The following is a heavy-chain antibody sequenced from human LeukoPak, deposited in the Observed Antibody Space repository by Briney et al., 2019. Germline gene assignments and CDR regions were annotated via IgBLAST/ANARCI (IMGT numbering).Heavy chain of an antibody. Sequence: TGGSLRLSCAASGFTFSSYAMSWVRQAPGKGLELVSGIGGRGSPTYYADSVKGRFTISRDNDKNRLDLQMDTLRAEDTAVYYCAKSDGALPEARYHYMDVWGKGTTVTVSS. J-gene: IGHJ6*03. CDR1: GFTFSSYA. V-gene: IGHV3-23*01. CDR3: AKSDGALPEARYHYMDV. CDR2: IGGRGSPT. D-gene: IGHD2-2*01.